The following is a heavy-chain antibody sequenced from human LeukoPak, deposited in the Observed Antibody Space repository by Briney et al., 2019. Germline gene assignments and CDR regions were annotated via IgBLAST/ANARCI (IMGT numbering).Heavy chain of an antibody. V-gene: IGHV3-23*01. CDR1: GFTFSSYA. J-gene: IGHJ6*02. Sequence: PGGSLRLSCAASGFTFSSYAMSWVRQAPGKGLEWVSAISGSGGSTYYADSVKGRFTISRDNSKNTLYLQMNSLRAEDTAVYYCAKVENVLLWFGESYGMDAWGQGTTVTVSS. CDR2: ISGSGGST. CDR3: AKVENVLLWFGESYGMDA. D-gene: IGHD3-10*01.